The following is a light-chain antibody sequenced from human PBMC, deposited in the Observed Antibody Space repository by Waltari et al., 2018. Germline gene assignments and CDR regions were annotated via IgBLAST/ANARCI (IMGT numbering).Light chain of an antibody. CDR2: DVS. J-gene: IGLJ1*01. V-gene: IGLV2-14*03. Sequence: QSALTPPASVSGSPGPSITISCTGTSSDIGNYTYVSWYQQHPGKAPKLMIYDVSNRPSGVSNRFSGSKSGNTASLTISGLQAEDEAVYYCSSYTSSSTLVVFGTGTKVTVL. CDR1: SSDIGNYTY. CDR3: SSYTSSSTLVV.